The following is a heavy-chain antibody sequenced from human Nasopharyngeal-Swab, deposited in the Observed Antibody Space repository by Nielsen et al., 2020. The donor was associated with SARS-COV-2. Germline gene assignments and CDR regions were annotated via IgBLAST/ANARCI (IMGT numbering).Heavy chain of an antibody. CDR3: ARDRWFGEFLSFDY. J-gene: IGHJ4*02. D-gene: IGHD3-10*01. Sequence: WIRQPPGKGLEWVSSISSSSSYIYYADSVKGRFTISRDNAKNSLCLQMNSLRAEDTAVYYCARDRWFGEFLSFDYWGQGTLVTVSS. V-gene: IGHV3-21*01. CDR2: ISSSSSYI.